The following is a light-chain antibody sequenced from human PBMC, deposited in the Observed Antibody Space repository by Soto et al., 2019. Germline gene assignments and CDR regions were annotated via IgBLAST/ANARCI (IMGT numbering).Light chain of an antibody. CDR2: DAS. Sequence: EIVLTQSTGTLSLSPGERATLSCRASQSVSSSYLAWYQQKPGHAPRLLIYDASNRATGIPARFSGSGSGTDFTLTISSLEPEDFAVYYCQQRSNRFTFGPGTKVDIK. J-gene: IGKJ3*01. V-gene: IGKV3-11*01. CDR3: QQRSNRFT. CDR1: QSVSSSY.